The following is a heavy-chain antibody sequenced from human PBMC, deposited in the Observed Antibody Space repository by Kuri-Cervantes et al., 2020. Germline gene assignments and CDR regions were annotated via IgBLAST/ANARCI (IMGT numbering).Heavy chain of an antibody. V-gene: IGHV3-53*05. CDR2: IYSGGST. J-gene: IGHJ6*02. CDR3: AKGLADGPYYYYGMDV. CDR1: GFTVSSNY. Sequence: GGSLRLSCAASGFTVSSNYMSWVRQAPGKGLEWVSVIYSGGSTYYADSVKGRFTISRDNSKNTLCLQMNSLRAEDTAVYYRAKGLADGPYYYYGMDVWGQGTTVTVSS.